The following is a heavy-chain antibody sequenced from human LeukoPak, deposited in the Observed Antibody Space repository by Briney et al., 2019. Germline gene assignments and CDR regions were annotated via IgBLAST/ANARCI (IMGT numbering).Heavy chain of an antibody. V-gene: IGHV1-8*03. CDR3: AGETGITIFGVVNQGAFDI. CDR1: GYTFTSYD. Sequence: ASMKVSCKASGYTFTSYDINWVRQATGQGLEWMGWMNPNCGNTGYAQKFQGRVTITRNTSISTAYMELSSLRSEDTAVYYCAGETGITIFGVVNQGAFDIWGQGTMVTVSS. CDR2: MNPNCGNT. J-gene: IGHJ3*02. D-gene: IGHD3-3*01.